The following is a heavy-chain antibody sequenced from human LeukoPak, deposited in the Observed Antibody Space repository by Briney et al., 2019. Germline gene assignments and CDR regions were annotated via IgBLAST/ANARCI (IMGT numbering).Heavy chain of an antibody. Sequence: ASVKVSCKASGYTFTGYYMHWVRQAPGQGLEWMGWINPNSGGTNYAQKFQGRVTMNRDTSISTAYMELSRLRSDDTAVYFCSRSAPTLTYDILTAYLAYWGQGTLVTVSS. V-gene: IGHV1-2*02. CDR1: GYTFTGYY. CDR3: SRSAPTLTYDILTAYLAY. D-gene: IGHD3-9*01. CDR2: INPNSGGT. J-gene: IGHJ4*02.